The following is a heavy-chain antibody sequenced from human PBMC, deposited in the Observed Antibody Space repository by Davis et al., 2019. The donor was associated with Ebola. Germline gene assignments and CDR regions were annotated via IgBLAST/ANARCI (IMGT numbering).Heavy chain of an antibody. CDR2: IYSGGST. J-gene: IGHJ6*04. CDR3: ARANAIAAAATGYYYYGMDV. V-gene: IGHV3-53*01. Sequence: GESLKISCAASGFTVSSNYMSWVRQAPGKGLEWVSVIYSGGSTYYVDSVKGRFTISRDNSKNTLYLQMNSLRAEDTAMYYCARANAIAAAATGYYYYGMDVWGKGTTVTVSS. CDR1: GFTVSSNY. D-gene: IGHD6-13*01.